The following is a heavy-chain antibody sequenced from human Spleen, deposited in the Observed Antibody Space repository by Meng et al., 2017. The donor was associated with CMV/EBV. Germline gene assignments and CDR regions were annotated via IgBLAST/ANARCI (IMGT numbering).Heavy chain of an antibody. V-gene: IGHV1-69*05. D-gene: IGHD6-13*01. J-gene: IGHJ4*02. Sequence: SVKVSCEASGGTFSSYAISWVRQAPGQGLEWMGGIIPIFGTANYAQKFQGRVTITTDESTSTAYMELSSLRSEDTAVYYCARGYSSSWYSDDYWGQGTLVTVSS. CDR2: IIPIFGTA. CDR3: ARGYSSSWYSDDY. CDR1: GGTFSSYA.